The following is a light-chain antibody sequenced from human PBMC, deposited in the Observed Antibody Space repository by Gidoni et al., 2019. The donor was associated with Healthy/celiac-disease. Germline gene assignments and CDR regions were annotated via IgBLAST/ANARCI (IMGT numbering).Light chain of an antibody. CDR1: SSHSGAGYD. CDR3: QSYDSSLSGFVV. V-gene: IGLV1-40*01. CDR2: GNS. Sequence: QSVLTQPPSVSGAPGQRVTISCTGSSSHSGAGYDVHWYQQLPGTAPKLLIYGNSNRPSGVPDRFSGSKSGTSASLAITGLQAEDEADYYCQSYDSSLSGFVVFGGGTKLTVL. J-gene: IGLJ2*01.